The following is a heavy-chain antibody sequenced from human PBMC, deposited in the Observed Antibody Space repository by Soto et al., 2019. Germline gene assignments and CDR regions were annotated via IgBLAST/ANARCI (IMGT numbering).Heavy chain of an antibody. V-gene: IGHV1-46*01. D-gene: IGHD1-1*01. CDR3: AVLHGGLERPFDY. CDR2: INPSGGST. J-gene: IGHJ4*02. Sequence: GASVKVSCKASGHTFTSYYMHWVRQAPGQGLEWMGIINPSGGSTSYAQKFQGRVTMTRDTSTSTVYMELSSLRSEDTAVYYCAVLHGGLERPFDYWGQGTLVTVSS. CDR1: GHTFTSYY.